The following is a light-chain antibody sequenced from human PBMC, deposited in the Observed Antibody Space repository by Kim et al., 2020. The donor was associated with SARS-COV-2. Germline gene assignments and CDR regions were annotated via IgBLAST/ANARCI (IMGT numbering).Light chain of an antibody. Sequence: SYELTQPPSVSVSPGQTASITCSGEKLGDKYAYRQQQKPGQSPVVVIYQDNKRLSGIPERFSGPNTGNTATLTISGTQAMDEADYYCQAWDSRAYVVFGGGSQVADL. CDR1: KLGDKY. CDR2: QDN. CDR3: QAWDSRAYVV. V-gene: IGLV3-1*01. J-gene: IGLJ2*01.